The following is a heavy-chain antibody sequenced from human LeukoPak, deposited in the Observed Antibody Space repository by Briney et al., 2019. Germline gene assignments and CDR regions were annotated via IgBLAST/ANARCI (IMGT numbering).Heavy chain of an antibody. D-gene: IGHD6-6*01. J-gene: IGHJ4*02. CDR2: IYPGDSDT. CDR1: GYSFTSYW. CDR3: ASSYSSSSPFFDY. Sequence: GESLKISCKGSGYSFTSYWIGWVRQMPGKGLEWMGIIYPGDSDTRYSPSFQGQVTISADKSISTAYLQWSSLKASDTAMYYCASSYSSSSPFFDYWGQGTLVTVSS. V-gene: IGHV5-51*01.